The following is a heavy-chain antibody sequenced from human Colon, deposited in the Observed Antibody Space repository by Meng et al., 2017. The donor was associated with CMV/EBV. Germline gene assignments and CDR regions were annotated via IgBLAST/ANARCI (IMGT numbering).Heavy chain of an antibody. CDR3: ARDYSEMATAGYYYGMDV. V-gene: IGHV3-23*01. Sequence: GGSLRLSCAASGFTFSSYAMSWVRQAPGKGLEWVSAISGSGGSTYYADSVKGRFTISRDNSKNTLYLQMNSLRAEDTAVYYCARDYSEMATAGYYYGMDVWGQGTTVTVSS. CDR1: GFTFSSYA. CDR2: ISGSGGST. D-gene: IGHD5-24*01. J-gene: IGHJ6*02.